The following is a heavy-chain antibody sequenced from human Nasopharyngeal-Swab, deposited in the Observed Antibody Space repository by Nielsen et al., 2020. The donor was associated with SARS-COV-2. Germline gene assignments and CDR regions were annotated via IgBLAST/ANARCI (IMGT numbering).Heavy chain of an antibody. CDR2: ISSSGEST. CDR3: ARGTGAYDYRPDF. V-gene: IGHV3-23*01. Sequence: GGSLRLSCAASRFSFGDCGLIWVRQAPGKGLEWVSGISSSGESTYYSDSVRGRFTISRDNSKRTLYLQMNSLRAEDTAIYYCARGTGAYDYRPDFWGQGTLVIVSS. CDR1: RFSFGDCG. J-gene: IGHJ4*02. D-gene: IGHD5-12*01.